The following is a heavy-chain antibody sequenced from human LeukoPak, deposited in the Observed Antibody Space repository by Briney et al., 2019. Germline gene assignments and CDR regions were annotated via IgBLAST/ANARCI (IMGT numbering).Heavy chain of an antibody. CDR1: GFTFSSYW. Sequence: TGGSLRLSCAPSGFTFSSYWMSWVRQAPGKGLEWVANIKQDGSEKYYVDSVKGRFTISRDNGKNSLYLQMNSLRAEDTVVYYCARKAYGLDVWGKGTTVTVSS. CDR2: IKQDGSEK. CDR3: ARKAYGLDV. V-gene: IGHV3-7*03. J-gene: IGHJ6*04.